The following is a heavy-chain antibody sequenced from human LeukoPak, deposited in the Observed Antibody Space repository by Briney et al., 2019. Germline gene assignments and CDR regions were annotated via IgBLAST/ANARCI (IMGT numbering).Heavy chain of an antibody. D-gene: IGHD6-6*01. J-gene: IGHJ5*02. V-gene: IGHV4-59*01. CDR1: SDSISGYY. CDR3: ARGLIEYSSSSSWFDP. Sequence: SETLSLTCAVSSDSISGYYWSWIRQPPGKGLEWICDIYYSGSTKYNPSLKSRVTISVDTSKNQFSLRLSSVTAADTAMYYCARGLIEYSSSSSWFDPWGQGTLVTVSS. CDR2: IYYSGST.